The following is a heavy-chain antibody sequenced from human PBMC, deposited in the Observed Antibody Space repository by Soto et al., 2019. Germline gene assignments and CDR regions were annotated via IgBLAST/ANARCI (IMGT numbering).Heavy chain of an antibody. CDR2: IYHTGNA. CDR1: GDSISNSRFY. Sequence: SETLSLTCSVSGDSISNSRFYWAWIRQPPGEGLEWIGSIYHTGNAYYNPSLKSRVTIFVDTSKNQFSLKLTSVTAADTALYYCARDYFDSSDYTTNWFDPCAQGALVTVSS. J-gene: IGHJ5*02. V-gene: IGHV4-39*01. D-gene: IGHD3-22*01. CDR3: ARDYFDSSDYTTNWFDP.